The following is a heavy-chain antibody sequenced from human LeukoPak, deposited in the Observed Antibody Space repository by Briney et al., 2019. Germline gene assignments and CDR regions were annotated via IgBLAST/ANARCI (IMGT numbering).Heavy chain of an antibody. J-gene: IGHJ1*01. V-gene: IGHV4-59*01. CDR2: IYHSGST. D-gene: IGHD6-6*01. Sequence: GSLRLSCAASGFTFSSYSMNWIRQPPGKGLEWIGYIYHSGSTNYNPSLQSRVTISVDTSKNQSSLNLNSVTAADTAVYYCARGGAARLHFQNWGQGTLVTVSS. CDR3: ARGGAARLHFQN. CDR1: GFTFSSYS.